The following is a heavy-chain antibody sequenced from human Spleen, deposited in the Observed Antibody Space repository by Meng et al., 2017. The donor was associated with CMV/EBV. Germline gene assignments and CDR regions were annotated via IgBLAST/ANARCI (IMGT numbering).Heavy chain of an antibody. CDR3: ARVRVTYYEFWSGAFGMDV. V-gene: IGHV3-9*01. Sequence: GGSLRLSCAASGFTFDDYAMHWVRQAPGKGLEWVSGISWNSGSIGYADSVKGRFTISRDNAKNSLYLQMNSLRAEDTAVYYCARVRVTYYEFWSGAFGMDVWGQGTTVTVSS. CDR1: GFTFDDYA. D-gene: IGHD3-3*01. CDR2: ISWNSGSI. J-gene: IGHJ6*02.